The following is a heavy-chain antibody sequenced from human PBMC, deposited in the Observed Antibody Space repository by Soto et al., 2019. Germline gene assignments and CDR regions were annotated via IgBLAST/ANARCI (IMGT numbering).Heavy chain of an antibody. Sequence: SETLSLTCAVYGGSFSGYYWSWIRQPPGKGLEWIGEINHSGSTNYNPSLKSRVTISVDTSKNQFSLKLSSVTAADTAVYFCATQSYSNSGAYYYYAMDVWGQGTTVTVSS. CDR1: GGSFSGYY. CDR3: ATQSYSNSGAYYYYAMDV. D-gene: IGHD4-4*01. V-gene: IGHV4-34*01. J-gene: IGHJ6*02. CDR2: INHSGST.